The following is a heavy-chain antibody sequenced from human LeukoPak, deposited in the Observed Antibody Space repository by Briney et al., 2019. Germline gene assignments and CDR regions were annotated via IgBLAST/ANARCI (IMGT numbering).Heavy chain of an antibody. CDR3: ARGTYYYDSSGYYGNFDY. CDR2: MNPNSGNT. V-gene: IGHV1-8*01. CDR1: GYTFTSYD. J-gene: IGHJ4*02. D-gene: IGHD3-22*01. Sequence: ASAKVSCKASGYTFTSYDINWVRQATGQGLEWMGWMNPNSGNTGYAQKFQGRVTMTRNTSISTAYMELSSLRSEDTAVYYCARGTYYYDSSGYYGNFDYWGQGTLVTVSS.